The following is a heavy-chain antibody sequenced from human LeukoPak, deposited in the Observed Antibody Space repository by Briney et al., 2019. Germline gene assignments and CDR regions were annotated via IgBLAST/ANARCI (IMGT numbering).Heavy chain of an antibody. V-gene: IGHV1-2*06. D-gene: IGHD3-22*01. Sequence: ASVKVSCKASGYTFTGYYMHWVRQAPGQGLEWMGRINPNSGGTNYARKFQGRVTMTRDTSISTAYMELSRLRSDDTAVYYCARDSRLRGSYYDSSGYLGYWGQGTLVTVSS. CDR2: INPNSGGT. CDR3: ARDSRLRGSYYDSSGYLGY. J-gene: IGHJ4*02. CDR1: GYTFTGYY.